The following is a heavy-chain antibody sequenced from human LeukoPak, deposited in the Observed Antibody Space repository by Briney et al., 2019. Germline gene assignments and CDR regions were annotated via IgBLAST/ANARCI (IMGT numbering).Heavy chain of an antibody. CDR1: GYTFSRNG. D-gene: IGHD3-3*01. CDR3: AKDHDFDFDY. Sequence: ASVKVSCKASGYTFSRNGISWVRQAPGQGLDWMGWIGAYNGNTKYVQKFQGRVTMTTDTSTSTAYMELRSLRSDDTAVYYCAKDHDFDFDYWGQGTLVTVSS. J-gene: IGHJ4*02. CDR2: IGAYNGNT. V-gene: IGHV1-18*01.